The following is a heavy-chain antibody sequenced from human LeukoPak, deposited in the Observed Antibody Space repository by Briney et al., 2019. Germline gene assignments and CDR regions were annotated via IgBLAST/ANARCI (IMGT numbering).Heavy chain of an antibody. CDR2: IIPIFGTA. D-gene: IGHD3-10*01. CDR3: ARKFLGSRGYYFDY. CDR1: GGTFSSYA. Sequence: AASVKVSCKASGGTFSSYAISWVRQAPGHGLEWMGGIIPIFGTANYAQKFQGRVTITADESTRTAYMALSRLSSQPRAVYYCARKFLGSRGYYFDYWGQGTLVSVSS. V-gene: IGHV1-69*13. J-gene: IGHJ4*02.